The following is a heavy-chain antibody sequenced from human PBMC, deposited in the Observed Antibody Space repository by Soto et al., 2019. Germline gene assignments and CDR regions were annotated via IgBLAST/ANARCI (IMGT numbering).Heavy chain of an antibody. J-gene: IGHJ5*01. D-gene: IGHD7-27*01. V-gene: IGHV4-30-4*01. CDR3: ARGRYCLTGRCFPNWFDS. Sequence: SETLSLTCSVSGDSISNLDYFWAWIRQPPGQALEYIGYIYNSATTYYNPSFESRVAISVDTSKSQFSLNVTSVTAADTAVYFCARGRYCLTGRCFPNWFDSWGQGALVT. CDR2: IYNSATT. CDR1: GDSISNLDYF.